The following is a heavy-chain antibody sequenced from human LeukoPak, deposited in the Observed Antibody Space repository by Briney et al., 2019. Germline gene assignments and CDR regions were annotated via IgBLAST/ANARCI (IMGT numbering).Heavy chain of an antibody. D-gene: IGHD1-26*01. V-gene: IGHV3-9*01. CDR2: ISWNSGSI. CDR3: AKDIGLGDSGGYSLLDY. J-gene: IGHJ4*02. Sequence: GRSLRLSCAASGFTFDDYAMHWVRQAPGKGLEWVSGISWNSGSIGYADSVKGRFTISRDNAKNSLYLQMNSLRAEDTALYYCAKDIGLGDSGGYSLLDYWGQGTLVTVS. CDR1: GFTFDDYA.